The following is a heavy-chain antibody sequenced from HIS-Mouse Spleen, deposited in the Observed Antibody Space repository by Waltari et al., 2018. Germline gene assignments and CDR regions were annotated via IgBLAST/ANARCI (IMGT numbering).Heavy chain of an antibody. CDR2: INHSGST. Sequence: QVQLQQWGAGLLKPSETLSLTCAVYGGSFSGYYWSWIRQPQGKGLEWIGEINHSGSTNSNPSLKSRVTISVDTSKTQFSLKLSSVTAADTAVYYCASVAPPQRLAQDYWGQGTLVTVSS. CDR3: ASVAPPQRLAQDY. J-gene: IGHJ4*02. V-gene: IGHV4-34*01. CDR1: GGSFSGYY. D-gene: IGHD2-15*01.